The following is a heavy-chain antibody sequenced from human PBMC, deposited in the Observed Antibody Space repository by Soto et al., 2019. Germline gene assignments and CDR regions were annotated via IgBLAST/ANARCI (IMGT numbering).Heavy chain of an antibody. Sequence: QVQLVQSGAEVKKPGSSVKVSCKASGGTFSSYAISWVRQAPGQGLEWMGGIIPIFGTANYAQKFQGRVTITADKYTSTAYMELSSLRSEDTAVYYCARVLTVRGVITPREDYWGQGTLVTVSS. V-gene: IGHV1-69*06. CDR3: ARVLTVRGVITPREDY. J-gene: IGHJ4*02. CDR1: GGTFSSYA. CDR2: IIPIFGTA. D-gene: IGHD3-10*02.